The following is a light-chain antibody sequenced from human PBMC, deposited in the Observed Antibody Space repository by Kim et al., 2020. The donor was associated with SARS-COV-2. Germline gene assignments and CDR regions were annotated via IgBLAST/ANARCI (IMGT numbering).Light chain of an antibody. CDR3: QQHYDTPYT. CDR1: QSVLYSSNNKNY. CDR2: WAS. J-gene: IGKJ2*01. Sequence: DIVMTQSPDSLAVSLGERATINCKSSQSVLYSSNNKNYLVWYQQKPGQPPKLLIYWASTRESGVPDRFSGSGSDTDFTLTISSLQAEDVAVYYCQQHYDTPYTFGQGTKLEI. V-gene: IGKV4-1*01.